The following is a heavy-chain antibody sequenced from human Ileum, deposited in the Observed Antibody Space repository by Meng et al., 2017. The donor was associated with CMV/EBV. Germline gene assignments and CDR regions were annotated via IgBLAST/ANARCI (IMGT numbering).Heavy chain of an antibody. CDR3: ARSVLDTAMVKMGGYYYYGMDV. CDR2: VSYDGGT. Sequence: SETLSLTCSVSGASLSPYYWSWIRQSPGKGLEWIGYVSYDGGTNRNPSLDNRVTTSRDTSANQFYLGLSSVTAADTAVYYCARSVLDTAMVKMGGYYYYGMDVWGQGTTVTVSS. CDR1: GASLSPYY. V-gene: IGHV4-59*01. D-gene: IGHD5-18*01. J-gene: IGHJ6*02.